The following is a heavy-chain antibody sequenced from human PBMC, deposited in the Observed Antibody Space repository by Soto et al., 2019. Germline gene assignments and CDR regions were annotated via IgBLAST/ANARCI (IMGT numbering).Heavy chain of an antibody. J-gene: IGHJ4*02. CDR3: AREGAHSTGWYDYFDQ. CDR1: GYTFISYS. Sequence: QVQLVQSGGEVKKPGASVNISCKATGYTFISYSITWVRQAPGQGLEWMGWISTCNGNTKYAQSLQGRVTLTRDTSTNTAFMEIRGLRSDDTAIYYCAREGAHSTGWYDYFDQWGQGTLVAVSS. V-gene: IGHV1-18*04. D-gene: IGHD6-13*01. CDR2: ISTCNGNT.